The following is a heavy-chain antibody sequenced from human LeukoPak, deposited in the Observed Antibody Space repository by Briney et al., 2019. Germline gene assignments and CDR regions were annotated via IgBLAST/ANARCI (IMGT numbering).Heavy chain of an antibody. CDR1: GFSFSSHS. D-gene: IGHD6-13*01. Sequence: GGSLRLSCAASGFSFSSHSMNWVRQAPGKGLERISYISSTSNEIYYVDSVKGRFTISRDDAKNSLYLQMNSLRAEDMAVYYCAKGPPRDFSSWYPIESFREDYWGQGTLVTVSS. V-gene: IGHV3-21*04. CDR3: AKGPPRDFSSWYPIESFREDY. J-gene: IGHJ4*02. CDR2: ISSTSNEI.